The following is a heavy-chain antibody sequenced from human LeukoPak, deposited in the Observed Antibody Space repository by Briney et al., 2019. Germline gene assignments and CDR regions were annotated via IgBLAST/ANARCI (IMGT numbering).Heavy chain of an antibody. CDR1: GFTFSSYW. J-gene: IGHJ4*02. CDR3: ARDLPPRCSGRVVGPVDY. CDR2: IKQDGSEK. D-gene: IGHD1-26*01. Sequence: GGSLRLSCAASGFTFSSYWMSWVRQAPGKGLEWVANIKQDGSEKYYVDSVKGRFTISRDNAKNSLYLQVNSLRAEDTAVYYCARDLPPRCSGRVVGPVDYWGQGTLVTVSS. V-gene: IGHV3-7*01.